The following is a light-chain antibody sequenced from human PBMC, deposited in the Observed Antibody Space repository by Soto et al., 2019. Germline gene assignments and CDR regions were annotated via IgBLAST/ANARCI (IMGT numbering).Light chain of an antibody. CDR3: QSYDSSLSGYV. CDR1: SSDVGGYD. CDR2: GNS. V-gene: IGLV1-40*01. J-gene: IGLJ1*01. Sequence: QSALTQPPSASGSPGQPVTISCTGTSSDVGGYDVHWYQQLPGTAPKLLIYGNSNRPSGVPDRFSGSKSGTSASLAITGLQAEDEADYYCQSYDSSLSGYVFGTGTKLTVL.